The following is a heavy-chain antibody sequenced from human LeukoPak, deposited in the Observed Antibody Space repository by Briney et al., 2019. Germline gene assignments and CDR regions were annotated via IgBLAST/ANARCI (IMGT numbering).Heavy chain of an antibody. CDR2: ISGSGGST. V-gene: IGHV3-23*01. CDR3: AKDIGSGSYYGNWFDP. J-gene: IGHJ5*02. D-gene: IGHD1-26*01. CDR1: GFTFSSYA. Sequence: GGSLRLSCAASGFTFSSYAMSWVRQAPGKGLEWVSAISGSGGSTYYADSVKGRFTISRDNAKNSLYLQMNSLRAEDTALYYCAKDIGSGSYYGNWFDPWGQGTLVTVSS.